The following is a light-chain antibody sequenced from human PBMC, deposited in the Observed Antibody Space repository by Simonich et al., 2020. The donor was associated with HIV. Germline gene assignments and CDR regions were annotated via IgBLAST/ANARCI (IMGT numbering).Light chain of an antibody. Sequence: DIVMTQSPDSLAVSLGERATINCKSSQSVLYSSNNKNYLTWYQQKPGQPPKLLIYWASTRESGVPDRISGSGSGTDFTLTISSLQAEDVAVYYCQQYHSIPPTFGQGTKVEI. CDR1: QSVLYSSNNKNY. CDR2: WAS. V-gene: IGKV4-1*01. CDR3: QQYHSIPPT. J-gene: IGKJ1*01.